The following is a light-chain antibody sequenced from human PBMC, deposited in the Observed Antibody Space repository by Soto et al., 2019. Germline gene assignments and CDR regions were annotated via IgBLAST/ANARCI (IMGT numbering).Light chain of an antibody. V-gene: IGKV3-20*01. J-gene: IGKJ4*01. CDR1: QSVSSNY. Sequence: EIVLTQSPGTLSLSPGERATLSCRASQSVSSNYLAWYQQKPGQAPRLLIYGASSRASGIPDRFSGSGSGTDFTLTISRLEPEDFVVFYCQQYGSSPLTFVGGTKVEIK. CDR3: QQYGSSPLT. CDR2: GAS.